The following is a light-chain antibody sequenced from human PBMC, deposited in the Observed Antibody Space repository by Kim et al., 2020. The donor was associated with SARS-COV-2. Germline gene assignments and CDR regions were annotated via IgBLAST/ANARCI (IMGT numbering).Light chain of an antibody. V-gene: IGKV3-15*01. CDR2: GAS. CDR1: QSVSSN. J-gene: IGKJ1*01. CDR3: QQYNTWPPT. Sequence: EIVMTQSPATLSVSPGERATLSCRASQSVSSNLAWYQQKPGQAPRLLIYGASTRATVIPVRFSGSGSGTEFTLTISSLQSEDFAVDYCQQYNTWPPTFGQGTKVDIK.